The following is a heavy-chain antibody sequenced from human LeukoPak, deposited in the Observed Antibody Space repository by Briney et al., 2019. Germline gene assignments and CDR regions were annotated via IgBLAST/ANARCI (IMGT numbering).Heavy chain of an antibody. D-gene: IGHD5-24*01. V-gene: IGHV4-59*01. Sequence: PSETLSLTCTVSGGSISSYYWSWIRQPPGKGLEWIGYIYYSGSTNYNPSLKSRLTISVDTSKNQFSLKLSSVTAADTAVYYCARGFRRDGYNYIDYWGQGTLVTVSS. CDR3: ARGFRRDGYNYIDY. CDR2: IYYSGST. CDR1: GGSISSYY. J-gene: IGHJ4*02.